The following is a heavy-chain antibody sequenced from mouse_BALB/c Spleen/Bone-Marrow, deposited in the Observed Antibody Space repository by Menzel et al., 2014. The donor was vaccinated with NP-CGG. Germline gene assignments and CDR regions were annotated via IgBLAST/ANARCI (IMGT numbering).Heavy chain of an antibody. CDR3: ATLYYGNSYYYAMDY. CDR2: INPSTGYT. Sequence: VKLQESGAELAKPGASVKMSCKASGYTFTSYWMHWVKQRPGQGLEWIGYINPSTGYTEYNQKFKDKATLTADKPSSTAYMQLSSLTSEDSAVYYCATLYYGNSYYYAMDYWGQGTSVTVSS. V-gene: IGHV1-7*01. J-gene: IGHJ4*01. D-gene: IGHD2-1*01. CDR1: GYTFTSYW.